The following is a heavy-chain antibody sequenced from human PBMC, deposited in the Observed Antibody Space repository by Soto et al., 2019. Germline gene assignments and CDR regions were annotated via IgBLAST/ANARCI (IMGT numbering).Heavy chain of an antibody. J-gene: IGHJ4*02. Sequence: EVQLLESGGGLVQPGGSLRLSCAASGFTFSSYAMSWVRQAPGKGLEWVSAISGSGGSTYYADSVKGRFTISRDNSKNKLYLQMNSLRAEDTAVYYCAKMTISMEQWELAYWGQGTLVTVSS. CDR3: AKMTISMEQWELAY. CDR1: GFTFSSYA. D-gene: IGHD1-26*01. CDR2: ISGSGGST. V-gene: IGHV3-23*01.